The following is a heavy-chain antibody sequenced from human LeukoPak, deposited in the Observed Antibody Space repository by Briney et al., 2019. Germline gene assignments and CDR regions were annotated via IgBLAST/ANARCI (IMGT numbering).Heavy chain of an antibody. CDR2: IDWDDDK. CDR3: ARMVESRSSYDAFDI. D-gene: IGHD1-26*01. CDR1: GFSLNTRGMR. J-gene: IGHJ3*02. Sequence: SGPTLVNPTQTLTLTCTFSGFSLNTRGMRVSWIRQPPGKALEWLSRIDWDDDKFYSTSLKTRLTISKDTSKNQVILTMTNMDPVDTATYYCARMVESRSSYDAFDIWGQGTMVTVSS. V-gene: IGHV2-70*04.